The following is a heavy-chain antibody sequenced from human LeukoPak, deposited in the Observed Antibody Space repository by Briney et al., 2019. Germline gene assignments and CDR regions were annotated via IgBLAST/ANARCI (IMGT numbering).Heavy chain of an antibody. V-gene: IGHV3-21*01. CDR1: GFTFSSYS. CDR2: ISSSSSYI. D-gene: IGHD1-26*01. Sequence: GGSLRLSCAASGFTFSSYSMNWVRQAPGKGLEWVSSISSSSSYICYADSVKGRFTISRDNAKNSLYLQMNSLRAEDTAVYYCARGLVGATGAYYFDYWGQGTLVTVSS. CDR3: ARGLVGATGAYYFDY. J-gene: IGHJ4*02.